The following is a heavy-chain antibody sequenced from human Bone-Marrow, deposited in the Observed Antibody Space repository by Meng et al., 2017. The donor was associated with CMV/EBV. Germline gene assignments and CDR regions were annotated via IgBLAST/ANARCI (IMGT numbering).Heavy chain of an antibody. CDR3: ARDSENNRFWSGYLL. D-gene: IGHD3-3*01. V-gene: IGHV3-48*03. CDR1: GFTFSSYE. Sequence: GESLKISCAASGFTFSSYEMNWVRQAPGKGLEWVSYISSSGSTIYYADSVKGRFTISRDNAKNSLYLQMNSLRAEDTAVYYCARDSENNRFWSGYLLWGQGTMVTVSS. CDR2: ISSSGSTI. J-gene: IGHJ3*01.